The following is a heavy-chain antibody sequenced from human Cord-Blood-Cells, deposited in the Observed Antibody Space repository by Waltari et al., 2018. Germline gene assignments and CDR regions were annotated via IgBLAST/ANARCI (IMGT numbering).Heavy chain of an antibody. CDR3: ATGRYNWNDVEFDY. CDR2: VDPEDGET. CDR1: GYTPPELS. Sequence: QVQLVQSGAAVKKPGASVKVSCKVSGYTPPELSMHWVRRAPGKGLEWMGGVDPEDGETIYAQKFQGRVTMTEDTSTDTAYMELSSLRSEDTAVYYCATGRYNWNDVEFDYWGQGTLVTVSS. V-gene: IGHV1-24*01. D-gene: IGHD1-1*01. J-gene: IGHJ4*02.